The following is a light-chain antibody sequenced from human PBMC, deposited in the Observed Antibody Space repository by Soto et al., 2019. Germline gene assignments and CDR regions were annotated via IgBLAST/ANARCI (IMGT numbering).Light chain of an antibody. Sequence: EIVLTQSPGTLSLSPGERATLSCRASQSVSSSYLGWYQQKPGQAPRLLIYGASSGATGIPDRFSGSGSGTDFTLTIARLEPEDFAVYYCQLYGSSPPRTFGQGTKVEIK. CDR1: QSVSSSY. CDR3: QLYGSSPPRT. V-gene: IGKV3-20*01. CDR2: GAS. J-gene: IGKJ1*01.